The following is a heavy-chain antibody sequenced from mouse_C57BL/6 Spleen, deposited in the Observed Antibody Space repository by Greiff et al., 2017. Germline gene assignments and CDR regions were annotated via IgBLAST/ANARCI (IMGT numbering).Heavy chain of an antibody. D-gene: IGHD2-3*01. CDR3: AREDDGYPYWYFDV. Sequence: QVQLQQPGAELVKPGASVKLSCKASGYTFTSYWMHWVKQRPGRGLEWIGRIDPNSGGTKYNEKFKSKATLTVDKPSSTAYMRLSSLTSEDSAVYDCAREDDGYPYWYFDVWGTGTTVTVSS. V-gene: IGHV1-72*01. J-gene: IGHJ1*03. CDR2: IDPNSGGT. CDR1: GYTFTSYW.